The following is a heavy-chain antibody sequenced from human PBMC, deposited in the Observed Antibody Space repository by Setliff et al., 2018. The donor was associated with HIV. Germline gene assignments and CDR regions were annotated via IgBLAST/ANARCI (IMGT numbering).Heavy chain of an antibody. CDR1: GFTFSSYW. J-gene: IGHJ4*02. Sequence: HPGGSLRLSCAASGFTFSSYWMHWVRQAPGKGLAWVFGMNTDGSSTRYADSVKGRFTISRDNAKNMLYLQMNSPSADDTAVYYCVRGSGYYYFDNWGQGALVTVS. CDR3: VRGSGYYYFDN. D-gene: IGHD3-22*01. V-gene: IGHV3-74*01. CDR2: MNTDGSST.